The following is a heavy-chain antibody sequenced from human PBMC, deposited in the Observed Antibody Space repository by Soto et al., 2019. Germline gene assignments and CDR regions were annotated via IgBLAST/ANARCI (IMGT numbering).Heavy chain of an antibody. J-gene: IGHJ5*02. CDR1: GYSFTSYW. D-gene: IGHD3-10*01. Sequence: GESLKISCKGSGYSFTSYWISWVRQMPGKGLEWMGRIDPSDSYTNYSPSFQGHVTISADKSISTAYLQWSSLKASDTAMYYCATHNIVPWGSGSPIYRNLLDPWGAGTITTV. CDR2: IDPSDSYT. V-gene: IGHV5-10-1*01. CDR3: ATHNIVPWGSGSPIYRNLLDP.